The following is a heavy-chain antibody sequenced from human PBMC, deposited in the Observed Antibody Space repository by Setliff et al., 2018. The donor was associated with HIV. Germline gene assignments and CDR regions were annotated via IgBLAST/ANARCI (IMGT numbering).Heavy chain of an antibody. D-gene: IGHD6-13*01. CDR1: GYTFTSYG. J-gene: IGHJ5*02. V-gene: IGHV1-18*01. Sequence: ASVKVSCKASGYTFTSYGISWVRQAPGQGLEWMGWISAYNGDTNYAQKFQGRVTMTTDTSTSTAYMELRSLRSDDTAAYYCATDLGSHALDPWGQGTLVTVSS. CDR2: ISAYNGDT. CDR3: ATDLGSHALDP.